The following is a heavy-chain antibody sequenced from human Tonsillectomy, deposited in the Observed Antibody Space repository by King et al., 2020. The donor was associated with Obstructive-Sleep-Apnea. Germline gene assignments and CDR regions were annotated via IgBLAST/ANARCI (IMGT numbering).Heavy chain of an antibody. D-gene: IGHD3-10*01. J-gene: IGHJ4*02. V-gene: IGHV3-30*18. CDR2: ISYDGRAK. CDR1: GFTFSVYG. CDR3: AKDSGASYYGSGSYFDY. Sequence: VQLVESGGGVVQPGRSLRLSCAASGFTFSVYGIHWVRQAPGKGLEWVAVISYDGRAKYYTDSVKGRFTISMDNSKNTLYLQMNSLRAEDTAVYYCAKDSGASYYGSGSYFDYWGQGTLVTVSS.